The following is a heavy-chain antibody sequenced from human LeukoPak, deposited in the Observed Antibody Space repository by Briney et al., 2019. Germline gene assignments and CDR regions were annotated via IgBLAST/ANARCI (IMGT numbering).Heavy chain of an antibody. CDR2: INPNSGGT. V-gene: IGHV1-2*02. CDR3: AMYYYGSGSQSPFDY. Sequence: GASVKVSCKASGYTFTGYYMHWVRQAPGQGLEWMGWINPNSGGTNYAQKFQGRVTMTRDTSISTAYMELSRLRSDDTAVYYCAMYYYGSGSQSPFDYWGQGTLVTVSS. CDR1: GYTFTGYY. D-gene: IGHD3-10*01. J-gene: IGHJ4*02.